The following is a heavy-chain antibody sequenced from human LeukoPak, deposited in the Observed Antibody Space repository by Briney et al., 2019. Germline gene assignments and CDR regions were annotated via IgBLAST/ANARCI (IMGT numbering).Heavy chain of an antibody. V-gene: IGHV1-18*01. CDR2: ISAYNGNT. CDR1: GYTFTSYG. J-gene: IGHJ6*03. CDR3: ASITIFDYYYYMDV. D-gene: IGHD3-3*01. Sequence: ASVKVSCKASGYTFTSYGISWVRQAPGQGLEWMGWISAYNGNTNYAQKLQGRVTMTTDTSTSTAYMELRSLRSDDTAVYYCASITIFDYYYYMDVWGKGTTVTVSS.